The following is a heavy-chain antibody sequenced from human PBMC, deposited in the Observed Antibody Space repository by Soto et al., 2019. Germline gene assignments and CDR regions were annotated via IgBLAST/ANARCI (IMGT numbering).Heavy chain of an antibody. Sequence: EVQLVESGGGLVQPGGSLRLSCAGSALTASKNYMSWVRQPPGKGLEWVSVIYRGGTTYYADSVKDRVSISRDNYKSTLYLQMDNLRAGDTAVYYCARGGSGSEWDYYGMDVWGQGTTVTVSS. CDR1: ALTASKNY. V-gene: IGHV3-66*01. CDR3: ARGGSGSEWDYYGMDV. D-gene: IGHD3-10*01. J-gene: IGHJ6*02. CDR2: IYRGGTT.